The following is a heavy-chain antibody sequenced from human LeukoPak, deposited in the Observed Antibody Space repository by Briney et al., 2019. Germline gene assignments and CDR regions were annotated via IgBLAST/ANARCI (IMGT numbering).Heavy chain of an antibody. J-gene: IGHJ3*02. Sequence: SETLSLTCAISGDSFSSHYWTWIRQSPGTGLEWIGYISHIGRTNYNPSLKSRVTISIDTSKNQFSLKLRSVTAADTAVYYCARDLVTVTKGFDIWGQGTMVSVSS. CDR2: ISHIGRT. CDR3: ARDLVTVTKGFDI. D-gene: IGHD4-17*01. CDR1: GDSFSSHY. V-gene: IGHV4-59*11.